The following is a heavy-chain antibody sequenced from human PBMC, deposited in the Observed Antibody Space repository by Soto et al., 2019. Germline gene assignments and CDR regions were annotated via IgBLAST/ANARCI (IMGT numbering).Heavy chain of an antibody. V-gene: IGHV5-51*01. CDR2: IYPGDSDT. CDR3: ARPGRDCSGGSCYPGAFDI. J-gene: IGHJ3*02. D-gene: IGHD2-15*01. Sequence: GESLKISCKGSGYSFTSYRIGWVRQMPGKGLEWMGIIYPGDSDTRYSPSFQGQVTISADKSISTAYLQWSSLKASDTAMYYCARPGRDCSGGSCYPGAFDIWGQGTMVTVSS. CDR1: GYSFTSYR.